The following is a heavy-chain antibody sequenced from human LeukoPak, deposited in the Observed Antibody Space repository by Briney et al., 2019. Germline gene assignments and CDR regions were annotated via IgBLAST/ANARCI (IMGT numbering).Heavy chain of an antibody. CDR2: ISWNSGSI. CDR1: GFTFDDYA. CDR3: ASLVKGIAAPWVDP. Sequence: SGGSLRLSCAASGFTFDDYAMHWVRQAPGKGLEWVSGISWNSGSIGYADSVKGRFTISRDNAKNSLYLQMNSLRAEDTAVYYCASLVKGIAAPWVDPWGQGTLVTVSS. D-gene: IGHD6-13*01. J-gene: IGHJ5*02. V-gene: IGHV3-9*01.